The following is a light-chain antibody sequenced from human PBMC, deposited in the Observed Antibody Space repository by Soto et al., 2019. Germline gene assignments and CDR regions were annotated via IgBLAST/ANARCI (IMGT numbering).Light chain of an antibody. Sequence: EIVLTQSPATLSLSPGERATLSCRASQSVSSYLAWYQQKPVQAPRLLIYDASNSATGIRARFSGSGSGTDFTLTISSLEPEDFAVYYCQQRSNWPRTFGQGTKVEIK. CDR1: QSVSSY. CDR2: DAS. V-gene: IGKV3-11*01. CDR3: QQRSNWPRT. J-gene: IGKJ1*01.